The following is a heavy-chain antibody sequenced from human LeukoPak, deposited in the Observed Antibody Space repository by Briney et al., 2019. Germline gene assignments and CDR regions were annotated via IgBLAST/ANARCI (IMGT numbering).Heavy chain of an antibody. Sequence: GGSLRLSCAASGFTFSSYALSWVRQAPGKGPEWVSAISGSGGSTYYADSVKGRFTISRDNSKNTLYLQMNSLRAEDTAVYYCATRLCSIAACRASSYKCMDVWGKGTTVTVSS. D-gene: IGHD2-2*01. V-gene: IGHV3-23*01. J-gene: IGHJ6*04. CDR3: ATRLCSIAACRASSYKCMDV. CDR1: GFTFSSYA. CDR2: ISGSGGST.